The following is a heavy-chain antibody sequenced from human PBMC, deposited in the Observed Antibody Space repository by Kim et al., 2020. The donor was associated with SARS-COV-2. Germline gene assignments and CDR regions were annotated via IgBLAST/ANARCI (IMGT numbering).Heavy chain of an antibody. CDR2: IYYSGST. D-gene: IGHD6-19*01. Sequence: SETLSLTCTVSGGSISSSSYYWGWIRQPPGKGLEWIGSIYYSGSTYYNPSLKSRVTISVDTSKNQFSLKLSSVTAADTAVYYCARISRVAVAGSYWFDPWGQGTLVTVSS. V-gene: IGHV4-39*01. CDR3: ARISRVAVAGSYWFDP. CDR1: GGSISSSSYY. J-gene: IGHJ5*02.